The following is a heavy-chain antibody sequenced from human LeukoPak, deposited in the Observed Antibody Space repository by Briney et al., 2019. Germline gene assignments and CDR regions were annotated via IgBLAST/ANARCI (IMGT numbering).Heavy chain of an antibody. Sequence: GGSLRLSCAASGFTVSSNYMSWVRQAPGKGLEWVAVVSYDGSKYYADSVKGRFTISRDNSKNTLYLQMSSLRAEDTAVYYCAKDLNRGLPDYWGQGTLVTVSS. D-gene: IGHD2-21*01. CDR2: VSYDGSK. J-gene: IGHJ4*02. CDR1: GFTVSSNY. CDR3: AKDLNRGLPDY. V-gene: IGHV3-30*18.